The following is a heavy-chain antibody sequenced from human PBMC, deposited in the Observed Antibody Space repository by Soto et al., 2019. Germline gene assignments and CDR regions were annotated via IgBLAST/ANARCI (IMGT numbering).Heavy chain of an antibody. D-gene: IGHD3-9*01. CDR1: GFTFSSYA. CDR2: ISSNGGST. J-gene: IGHJ6*03. CDR3: ARDGSDILTVWGQNDYYYMDV. V-gene: IGHV3-64*01. Sequence: PGGSLRLSCAASGFTFSSYAMHWVRQAPGKGLEYVSAISSNGGSTYYANSVKGRFTISRDNSKNTLYLQMGSLRAEDMAVYYCARDGSDILTVWGQNDYYYMDVWGKGTTVTVSS.